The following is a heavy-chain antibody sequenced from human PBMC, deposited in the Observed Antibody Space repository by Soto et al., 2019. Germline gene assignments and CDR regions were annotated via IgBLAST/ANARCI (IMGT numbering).Heavy chain of an antibody. D-gene: IGHD3-16*02. J-gene: IGHJ4*02. CDR1: GFTFSYYA. CDR2: ISYDGSDK. V-gene: IGHV3-30*18. CDR3: AKGLGGLSADSFDY. Sequence: QVQLVESGGGVVQPGRSRRLSCAASGFTFSYYAMHWVRQAPGKGLEWGAVISYDGSDKYYADSVKGRFTISRDNSKNQLNMPINSLRADETDVYYCAKGLGGLSADSFDYWGQGTLITVSS.